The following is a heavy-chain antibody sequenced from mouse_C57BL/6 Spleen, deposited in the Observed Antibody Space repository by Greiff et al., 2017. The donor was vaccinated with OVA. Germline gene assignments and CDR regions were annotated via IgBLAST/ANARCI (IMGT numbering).Heavy chain of an antibody. J-gene: IGHJ4*01. Sequence: EVKVEESGGGLVQPGGSLSLSCAASGFTFTDYYMSWVRQPPGKALEWMGFIRNKANGYTTEYSASVKGRFTISRDKSQSSLYLQMNALRADDSATYYCARIEGYAMDDWGQGTSVTVSS. CDR3: ARIEGYAMDD. CDR1: GFTFTDYY. V-gene: IGHV7-3*01. CDR2: IRNKANGYTT.